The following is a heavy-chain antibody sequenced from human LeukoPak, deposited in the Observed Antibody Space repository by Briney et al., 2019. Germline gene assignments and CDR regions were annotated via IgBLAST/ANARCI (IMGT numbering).Heavy chain of an antibody. J-gene: IGHJ4*02. CDR2: INHSGST. V-gene: IGHV4-34*01. D-gene: IGHD2-15*01. CDR3: ARRCTTGSCYNY. Sequence: SETLSLTCAVYGGSFSGYYWSWIRQPPGKGLEWIGEINHSGSTKYNPSLKSRVTISIDTSENQFSLKLSSVTAADTAVYYCARRCTTGSCYNYWGQGTLLTVSS. CDR1: GGSFSGYY.